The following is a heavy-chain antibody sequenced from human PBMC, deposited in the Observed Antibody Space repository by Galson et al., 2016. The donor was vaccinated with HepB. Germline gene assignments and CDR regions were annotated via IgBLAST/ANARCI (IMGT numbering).Heavy chain of an antibody. CDR2: ISWNSGTR. Sequence: SLRLSCAAAGFTFDDYAMHWVRQVPGKGLEWVSGISWNSGTRGYADSVKGRFTISRDNAKNSLYLQMDSLRADDTALYYCVKEGDSGGYYYVTAGMDVWGQGTTVTVSS. J-gene: IGHJ6*02. V-gene: IGHV3-9*01. D-gene: IGHD3-22*01. CDR1: GFTFDDYA. CDR3: VKEGDSGGYYYVTAGMDV.